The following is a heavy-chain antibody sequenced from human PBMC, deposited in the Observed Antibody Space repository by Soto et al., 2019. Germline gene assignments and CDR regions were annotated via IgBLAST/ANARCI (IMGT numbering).Heavy chain of an antibody. CDR3: ARDLGASRRGLLDY. V-gene: IGHV1-18*01. D-gene: IGHD1-26*01. J-gene: IGHJ4*02. Sequence: ASVKVSCKASGYTFTSYGISWVRQAPGQGLEWMGWISAYNGNTNYGQKLQGRVTMTTDTSTSTAYMELRSLRSDDTAVYYCARDLGASRRGLLDYWGQGTLVTVSS. CDR1: GYTFTSYG. CDR2: ISAYNGNT.